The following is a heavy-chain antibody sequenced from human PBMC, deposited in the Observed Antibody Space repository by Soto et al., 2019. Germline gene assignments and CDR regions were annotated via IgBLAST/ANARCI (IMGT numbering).Heavy chain of an antibody. CDR1: GGSISSGDYY. CDR3: ARDQRLLWFGELFVHGMDV. D-gene: IGHD3-10*01. Sequence: SETLSLTCTVSGGSISSGDYYWSWIRQPPGKGLEWIGYIYYSGSTYYNPSLKSRVTISVDTSKNQFSLKLSSVTAADTAVYYCARDQRLLWFGELFVHGMDVWGQGTTVTVSS. V-gene: IGHV4-30-4*01. CDR2: IYYSGST. J-gene: IGHJ6*02.